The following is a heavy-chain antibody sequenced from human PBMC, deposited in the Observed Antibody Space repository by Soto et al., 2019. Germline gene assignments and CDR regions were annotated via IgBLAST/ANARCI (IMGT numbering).Heavy chain of an antibody. Sequence: ASVKVSCKASGYTFTSYGMSWVRQAPGQGLEWMGWISAYNGNTNYAQKLQGRVTMTTDTSTSTAYMELRSLRAEDTAVYYCAKDGNPIPYLTGYYRLGWFDPWGQGTLVTVSS. CDR1: GYTFTSYG. CDR3: AKDGNPIPYLTGYYRLGWFDP. J-gene: IGHJ5*02. CDR2: ISAYNGNT. V-gene: IGHV1-18*01. D-gene: IGHD3-9*01.